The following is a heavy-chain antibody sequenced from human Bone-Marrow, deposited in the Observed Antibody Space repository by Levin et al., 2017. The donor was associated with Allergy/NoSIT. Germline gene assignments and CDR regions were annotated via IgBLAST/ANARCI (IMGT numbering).Heavy chain of an antibody. CDR2: IFPKDSDT. V-gene: IGHV5-51*01. J-gene: IGHJ3*02. CDR3: ASPRGWAGRDAFDI. Sequence: KVSCKGSGYSFSNYWIAWVRQMPGKGLEFMGIIFPKDSDTRYSPSFQGQVTISADNSISTAYLQWSSLKASDTAVYYCASPRGWAGRDAFDIWGQGTVVTVSP. D-gene: IGHD3-10*01. CDR1: GYSFSNYW.